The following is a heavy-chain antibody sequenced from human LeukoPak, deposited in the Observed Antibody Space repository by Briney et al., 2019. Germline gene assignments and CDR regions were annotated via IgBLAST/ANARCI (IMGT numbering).Heavy chain of an antibody. J-gene: IGHJ4*02. V-gene: IGHV4-59*01. CDR1: GGSISSYY. D-gene: IGHD6-13*01. Sequence: PSKTLSLTCTVSGGSISSYYWSWIRQPPGKGLEWIGYIYYSGSTNYNPSLKSRVTISVDTSKNQFSLKLSSVTAADTAVYYCARDNRGAAHFDYWGQGTLVTVSS. CDR3: ARDNRGAAHFDY. CDR2: IYYSGST.